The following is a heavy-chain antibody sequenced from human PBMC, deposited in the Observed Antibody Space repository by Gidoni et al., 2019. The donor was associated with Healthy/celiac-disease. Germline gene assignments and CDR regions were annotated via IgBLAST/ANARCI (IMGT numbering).Heavy chain of an antibody. CDR2: IYYSGST. D-gene: IGHD1-1*01. V-gene: IGHV4-30-4*01. CDR3: ARVRRAGTPIDY. J-gene: IGHJ4*02. Sequence: QVQLQESGPGLVKPSQTLSLTCTVSGGSISSGDYYWSGSRQLPGKGLDWFGYIYYSGSTYYNPSLKSRVTISVDTSKNQFSLKLSSVTAADTAVYYCARVRRAGTPIDYWGQGTLVTVSS. CDR1: GGSISSGDYY.